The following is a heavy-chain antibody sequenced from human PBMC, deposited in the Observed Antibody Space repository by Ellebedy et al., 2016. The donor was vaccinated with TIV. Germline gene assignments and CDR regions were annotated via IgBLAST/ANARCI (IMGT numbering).Heavy chain of an antibody. CDR1: GFTFSNFW. V-gene: IGHV3-74*01. D-gene: IGHD6-19*01. J-gene: IGHJ4*02. Sequence: GESLKISCVASGFTFSNFWMIWVRQAPGKGLVWVSRINSDGSSTSYADSVKGRFTISRDNAKNTLYLQLNSLRAEDTAVYYCARVLGSSVWPSLPNDYWGQGILVTVSS. CDR3: ARVLGSSVWPSLPNDY. CDR2: INSDGSST.